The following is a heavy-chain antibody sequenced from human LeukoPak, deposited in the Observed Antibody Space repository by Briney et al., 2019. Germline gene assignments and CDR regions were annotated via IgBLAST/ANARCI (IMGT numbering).Heavy chain of an antibody. CDR1: GFTFSSYA. CDR3: ARGGSGYDHYYFDY. J-gene: IGHJ4*02. Sequence: PGGSLRLSCAASGFTFSSYAVSWVRQAPGKGLEWVSVIYSGGSTYYADSVKGRFTISRDDSKNTLYLQMNSLRAEDTAVYYCARGGSGYDHYYFDYWGQGTLVTVSS. CDR2: IYSGGST. D-gene: IGHD5-12*01. V-gene: IGHV3-53*01.